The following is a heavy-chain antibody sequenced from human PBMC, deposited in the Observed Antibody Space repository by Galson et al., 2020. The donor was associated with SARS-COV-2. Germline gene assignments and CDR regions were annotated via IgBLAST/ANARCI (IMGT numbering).Heavy chain of an antibody. J-gene: IGHJ6*02. Sequence: SVKVSCKASGFTFTSSAMQWVRQARGQRLEWIGWIVVGSGNTNYAQKFQERVTITRDMSTSTAYMELSSLRSEDTAVYYCAAGNGYGDYLNYYYYGMDVWGQGTTVTVSS. D-gene: IGHD4-17*01. CDR1: GFTFTSSA. V-gene: IGHV1-58*02. CDR2: IVVGSGNT. CDR3: AAGNGYGDYLNYYYYGMDV.